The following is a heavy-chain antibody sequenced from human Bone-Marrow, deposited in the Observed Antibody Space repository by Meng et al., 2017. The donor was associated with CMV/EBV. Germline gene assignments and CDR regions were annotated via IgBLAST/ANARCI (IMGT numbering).Heavy chain of an antibody. V-gene: IGHV1-18*01. CDR3: ARFITMVRGDTYYFDY. D-gene: IGHD3-10*01. J-gene: IGHJ4*02. CDR1: CYTFTSYG. Sequence: LGASGAEVTKPAASSKVSFKASCYTFTSYGISWVRQAPRQGLEWMGWISANNGNTNYAQKLQGRVTMTTDTSTSTAYMELRSLRSDDTAVYYCARFITMVRGDTYYFDYWGQGTLVTVSS. CDR2: ISANNGNT.